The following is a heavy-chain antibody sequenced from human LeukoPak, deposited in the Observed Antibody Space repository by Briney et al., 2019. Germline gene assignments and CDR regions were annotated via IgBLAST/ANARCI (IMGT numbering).Heavy chain of an antibody. CDR2: IYHSGST. V-gene: IGHV4-38-2*02. Sequence: SETLSLTCTVSGYSISSGYYWGWIRQPPGKGLEWIGSIYHSGSTYYNPSLKSRVTISVDTSKNQFSLKLSSVTAADTAVYYCARARGYYYGSGSYLDYWGQGTLVTVSS. J-gene: IGHJ4*02. D-gene: IGHD3-10*01. CDR3: ARARGYYYGSGSYLDY. CDR1: GYSISSGYY.